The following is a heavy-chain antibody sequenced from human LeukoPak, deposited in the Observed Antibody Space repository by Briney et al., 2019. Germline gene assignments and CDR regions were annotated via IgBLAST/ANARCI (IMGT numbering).Heavy chain of an antibody. CDR1: GYAFTGYY. V-gene: IGHV1-2*02. J-gene: IGHJ4*02. D-gene: IGHD2-21*02. CDR2: INPNSGGT. Sequence: ASVKVSCKASGYAFTGYYMHWVRQAPGQGLEWMGWINPNSGGTNYAQKFQGGVTMTRDTSISTAYMELSRLRSDDTAVYYCARDLGDCGGDCFWGQGTLVTVSS. CDR3: ARDLGDCGGDCF.